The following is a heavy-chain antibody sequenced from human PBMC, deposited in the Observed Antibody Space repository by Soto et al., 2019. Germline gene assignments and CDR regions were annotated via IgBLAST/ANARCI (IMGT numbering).Heavy chain of an antibody. Sequence: CGSLGLSSAASGFTFSNAWMNWVRQAPGKGLEWVCRINSKTDGGTTDYAAPVKGRFTISRDDSKNTLYLQMNSLKTEDTAVYYCTTRAKHYCSSTSCYPYYFDYWGQGTLVTVSS. CDR2: INSKTDGGTT. CDR1: GFTFSNAW. J-gene: IGHJ4*02. D-gene: IGHD2-2*01. V-gene: IGHV3-15*07. CDR3: TTRAKHYCSSTSCYPYYFDY.